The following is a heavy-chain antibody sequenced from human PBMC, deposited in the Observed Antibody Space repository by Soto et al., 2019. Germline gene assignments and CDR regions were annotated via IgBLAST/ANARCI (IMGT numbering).Heavy chain of an antibody. CDR2: IKPDGSGE. CDR1: VFTSSTYW. Sequence: HPWWSLRLSCSASVFTSSTYWMSWFRQAPGKGLEWVANIKPDGSGEYYMDSVKGRFTISRDNAKNSLYLQMNSLRAEDTAMYYCARVRCTTSDCFHDYWGQGTLVTAPQ. D-gene: IGHD2-21*02. V-gene: IGHV3-7*03. J-gene: IGHJ4*02. CDR3: ARVRCTTSDCFHDY.